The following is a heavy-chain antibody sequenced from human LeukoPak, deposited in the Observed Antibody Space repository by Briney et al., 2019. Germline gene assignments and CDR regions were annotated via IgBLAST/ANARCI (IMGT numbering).Heavy chain of an antibody. D-gene: IGHD3-22*01. CDR2: ISSSSSYI. V-gene: IGHV3-21*01. J-gene: IGHJ3*02. CDR1: GFTFSSYS. Sequence: PGGSLRLSCAASGFTFSSYSMNWVRQAPGKGLEWVSSISSSSSYIYYADSVKGRFTISRDSAKNSLYLQMNSLRAEDTAVYYCASGYYYDSSGYPANDAFDIWGQGTMVTVSS. CDR3: ASGYYYDSSGYPANDAFDI.